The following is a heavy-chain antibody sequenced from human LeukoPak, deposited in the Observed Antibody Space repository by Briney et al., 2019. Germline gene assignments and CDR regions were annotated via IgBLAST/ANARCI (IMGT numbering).Heavy chain of an antibody. Sequence: GSLRLSCAASGFTFSSYSMNWVRQAPGKGLEWVSSISSSSSYIYYADSVKGRFTISRDNAKNSLYLQMNSLRAEDTAVYYCARAVDFWSGLDYWGQGTLVTVSS. D-gene: IGHD3-3*01. J-gene: IGHJ4*02. V-gene: IGHV3-21*01. CDR1: GFTFSSYS. CDR2: ISSSSSYI. CDR3: ARAVDFWSGLDY.